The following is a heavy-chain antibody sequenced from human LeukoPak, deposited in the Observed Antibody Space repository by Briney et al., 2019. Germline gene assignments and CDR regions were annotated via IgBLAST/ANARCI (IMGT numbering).Heavy chain of an antibody. CDR1: GFTFSSYG. Sequence: PGGSLRLSCAASGFTFSSYGMHWVRQAPGKGLEWVAFIRYDGSNKYYADSVKGRFTISRDNSKNTLYLQMNSLRAEDTAVYYCAKDKFATPTPDYWGQGNLVTVSS. J-gene: IGHJ4*02. D-gene: IGHD2-15*01. CDR2: IRYDGSNK. CDR3: AKDKFATPTPDY. V-gene: IGHV3-30*02.